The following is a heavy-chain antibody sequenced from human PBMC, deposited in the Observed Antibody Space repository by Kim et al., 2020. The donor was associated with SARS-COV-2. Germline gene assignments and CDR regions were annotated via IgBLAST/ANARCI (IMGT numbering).Heavy chain of an antibody. D-gene: IGHD6-19*01. Sequence: SETLSLTCTVSGYSISSGYYWSWIRQPPGKGLEWIGSIYHSGSTYYNPSLKSRVTISVDTSKNQFSLKLSSVTAADTAVYYCARWGAVAGADFDYWGQGTLVTVSS. CDR3: ARWGAVAGADFDY. V-gene: IGHV4-38-2*02. CDR1: GYSISSGYY. J-gene: IGHJ4*02. CDR2: IYHSGST.